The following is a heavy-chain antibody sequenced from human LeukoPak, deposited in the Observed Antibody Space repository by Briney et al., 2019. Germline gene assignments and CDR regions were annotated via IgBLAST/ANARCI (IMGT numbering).Heavy chain of an antibody. CDR2: VYYTGST. V-gene: IGHV4-61*08. D-gene: IGHD6-13*01. Sequence: SETLSLTCIVSAVSVSNGDYYWSWLRQPPGKALEWIGYVYYTGSTYYNPSLEGRVTISVDTSRNQFSVKLSSVTAADTAVYYCARAPYSSSWYRGGYFDYWGQGTLVTVSS. CDR3: ARAPYSSSWYRGGYFDY. CDR1: AVSVSNGDYY. J-gene: IGHJ4*02.